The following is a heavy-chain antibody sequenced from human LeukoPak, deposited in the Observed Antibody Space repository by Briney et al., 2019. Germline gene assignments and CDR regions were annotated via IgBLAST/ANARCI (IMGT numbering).Heavy chain of an antibody. CDR3: ATAVRRLGELSFFDY. V-gene: IGHV1-24*01. J-gene: IGHJ4*02. D-gene: IGHD3-16*02. CDR2: FDPEDGET. CDR1: GYTLTELS. Sequence: ASVKVSCKVSGYTLTELSMHWVRQAPGKGLEWMGGFDPEDGETIYAQKFQGRVTMTEDTSTDTAYMELSSLRSEDTAVYYCATAVRRLGELSFFDYWGQGTLVTVSS.